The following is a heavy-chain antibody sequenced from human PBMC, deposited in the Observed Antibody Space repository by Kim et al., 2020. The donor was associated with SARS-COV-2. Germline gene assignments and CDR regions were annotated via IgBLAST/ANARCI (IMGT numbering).Heavy chain of an antibody. CDR1: GFTFSSYG. CDR3: AKGPEWLRGNYFDY. V-gene: IGHV3-30*18. Sequence: GGSLRLSCAASGFTFSSYGMHWVRQAPGKGLEWVALISYDGSDKYYADSVKGRFTISRDSSKNTLYLQMNSLRAEDTAVYYCAKGPEWLRGNYFDYWGQGILVTVSS. CDR2: ISYDGSDK. D-gene: IGHD5-12*01. J-gene: IGHJ4*02.